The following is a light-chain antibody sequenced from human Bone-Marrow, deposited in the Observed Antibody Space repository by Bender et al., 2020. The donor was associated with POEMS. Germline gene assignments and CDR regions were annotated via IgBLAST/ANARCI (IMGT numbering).Light chain of an antibody. CDR2: SSH. J-gene: IGLJ2*01. V-gene: IGLV1-47*02. CDR3: GAWDDSLRGVI. CDR1: SSNIGAHA. Sequence: QSVLTQPPSASGTPGQRVTISCSGGSSNIGAHAVNWYQHLPGTAPKLLIYSSHRRPSGVPDRFSGSTSGTSASLAISGLRSDDEADYYCGAWDDSLRGVIFGGGTKLTVL.